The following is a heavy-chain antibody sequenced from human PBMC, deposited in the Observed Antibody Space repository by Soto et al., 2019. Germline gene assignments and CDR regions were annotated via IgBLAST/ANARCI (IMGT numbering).Heavy chain of an antibody. CDR2: ISGDGTDT. D-gene: IGHD3-22*01. CDR3: TRVWNSGYYSYSAFDV. CDR1: GFGFSGYW. V-gene: IGHV3-74*01. J-gene: IGHJ3*01. Sequence: DVQLVESGGGSVQPGGSLRLSCVASGFGFSGYWMHWVRQVPGRGLVWVSRISGDGTDTSYAESVGGRFTISRDNAKNTVYLQMNSLRVEDTAVYYCTRVWNSGYYSYSAFDVWGQGTMVSVSP.